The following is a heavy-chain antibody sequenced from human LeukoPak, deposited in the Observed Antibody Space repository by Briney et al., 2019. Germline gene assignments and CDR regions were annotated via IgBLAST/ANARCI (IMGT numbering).Heavy chain of an antibody. CDR1: GFAFSNFA. CDR2: MSGSGDGT. J-gene: IGHJ6*03. D-gene: IGHD3-16*01. V-gene: IGHV3-23*01. CDR3: AKMMGQRLYDYCMDV. Sequence: GGSLRLSCAASGFAFSNFAMSWVRQAPGKGLEWVSAMSGSGDGTYYADPVKGRFTISRDNSKNTLYLQRNSLRAEDTAVYYCAKMMGQRLYDYCMDVWGKGTTVTVSS.